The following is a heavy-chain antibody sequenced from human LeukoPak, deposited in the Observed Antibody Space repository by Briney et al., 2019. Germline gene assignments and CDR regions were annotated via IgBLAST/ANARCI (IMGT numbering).Heavy chain of an antibody. Sequence: SETLSLTCTVSGGSISSSSYYWGWIRQPPGKGLEWIGTMYYSGNTYYNPSLKSRVTISGDTSKNQFSLNLSSVTAADTAVYYCARDLGVVPAWGWFDPWGQGTLVTVSS. D-gene: IGHD2-2*01. CDR2: MYYSGNT. V-gene: IGHV4-39*07. CDR3: ARDLGVVPAWGWFDP. CDR1: GGSISSSSYY. J-gene: IGHJ5*02.